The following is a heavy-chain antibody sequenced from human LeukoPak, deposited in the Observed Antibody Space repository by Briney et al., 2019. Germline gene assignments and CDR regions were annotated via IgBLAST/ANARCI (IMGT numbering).Heavy chain of an antibody. CDR1: GFTFSSYG. Sequence: GGSLRLSCAASGFTFSSYGMHWVRQAPGKGLEWVAVIWYDGSNKYCADSVKGRFTISRDNSKNTLYLQMNSLRAEDTAVYYCARDAYYDFWSGYYYYYYGMDVWGQGTTVTVSS. CDR3: ARDAYYDFWSGYYYYYYGMDV. CDR2: IWYDGSNK. V-gene: IGHV3-33*01. J-gene: IGHJ6*02. D-gene: IGHD3-3*01.